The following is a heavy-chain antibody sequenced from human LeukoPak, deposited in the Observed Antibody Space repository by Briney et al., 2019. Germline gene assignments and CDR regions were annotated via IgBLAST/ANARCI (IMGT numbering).Heavy chain of an antibody. CDR1: GGSISGGNSY. CDR2: SGTT. V-gene: IGHV4-31*03. D-gene: IGHD5-12*01. J-gene: IGHJ4*02. CDR3: ARDLGYGFDS. Sequence: SQTLSLTCTVSGGSISGGNSYWSWIRQLPGKGLEWIGSGTTYYNPSLKSRITISVDTSKNQFSLKLRSVTAADTAVYYCARDLGYGFDSWGQGALATVSS.